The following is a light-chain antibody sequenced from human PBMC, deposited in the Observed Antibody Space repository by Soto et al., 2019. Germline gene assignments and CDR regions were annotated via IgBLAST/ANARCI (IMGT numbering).Light chain of an antibody. Sequence: EIVLTQSPGTLSLSPGERATLSCRASQSVSSNYLVWYQQKPGQAPRPLIYGASTRATGIPDRFSGSGSGTDFTLTISRLEPEDFAVYYWHQYAGSSYTFGQGTKLEIK. J-gene: IGKJ2*01. CDR3: HQYAGSSYT. CDR2: GAS. CDR1: QSVSSNY. V-gene: IGKV3-20*01.